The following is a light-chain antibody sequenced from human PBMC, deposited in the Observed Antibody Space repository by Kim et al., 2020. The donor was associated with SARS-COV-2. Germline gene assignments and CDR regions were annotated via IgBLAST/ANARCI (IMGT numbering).Light chain of an antibody. V-gene: IGLV3-21*04. Sequence: SYELTQPPSVSVAPGQTARIPCGGNNIGSKSIHWYQQRPGQAPVLVIYYDSARPSGIPERFSGSNSGNTATLTISRVEAGDEADYYCQVWDSGSDHSYVFGTGTKVTVL. CDR3: QVWDSGSDHSYV. CDR1: NIGSKS. CDR2: YDS. J-gene: IGLJ1*01.